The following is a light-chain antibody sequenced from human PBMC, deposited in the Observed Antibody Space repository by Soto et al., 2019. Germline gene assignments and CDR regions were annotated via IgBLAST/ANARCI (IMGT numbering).Light chain of an antibody. Sequence: DIQLTQSPSFLSASVGDRVTITCRASQGISSYLAWYQLKPGKAPKLLISTASSLQSWVPSRFSGSGFGTEFTLTIICLQPEDFATYYCQQLVSYPRTFGQETKVEIK. J-gene: IGKJ1*01. V-gene: IGKV1-9*01. CDR3: QQLVSYPRT. CDR2: TAS. CDR1: QGISSY.